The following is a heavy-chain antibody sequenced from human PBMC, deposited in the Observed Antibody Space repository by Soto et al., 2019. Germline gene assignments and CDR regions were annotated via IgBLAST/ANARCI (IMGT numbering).Heavy chain of an antibody. CDR1: GGSISGYY. D-gene: IGHD4-17*01. CDR3: ASRYGGTLDY. Sequence: SETLSLTCTVSGGSISGYYWTWIRQLPGKGLEWIGYIHYRGSTNYNPSLKSRVTISVDTSKNQFSLKLSSVTAADTAVYYCASRYGGTLDYWGQGTLVTVSS. J-gene: IGHJ4*02. V-gene: IGHV4-59*08. CDR2: IHYRGST.